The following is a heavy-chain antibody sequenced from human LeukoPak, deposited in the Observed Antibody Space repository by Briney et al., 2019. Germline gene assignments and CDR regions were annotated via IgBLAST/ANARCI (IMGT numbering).Heavy chain of an antibody. V-gene: IGHV3-21*01. CDR2: INTSSSYI. J-gene: IGHJ4*02. Sequence: PGGSLRLSCAASGFTFSRNSMNWVRQAPGKGLEWVSSINTSSSYIYYADSLKGRFTISRDNAKNSLYLQMNSLRAEDTAVYYCARGAEGIAATDSNFDYWGQGTLVTVSS. D-gene: IGHD6-13*01. CDR1: GFTFSRNS. CDR3: ARGAEGIAATDSNFDY.